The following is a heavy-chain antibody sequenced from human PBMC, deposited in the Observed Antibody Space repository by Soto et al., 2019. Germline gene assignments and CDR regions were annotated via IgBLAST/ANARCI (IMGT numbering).Heavy chain of an antibody. J-gene: IGHJ4*02. CDR2: FDPEDGET. D-gene: IGHD3-3*01. CDR1: GYTLTELS. V-gene: IGHV1-24*01. CDR3: ATPSLRFLEWPYFDY. Sequence: GASVKVSCKVSGYTLTELSMHWVRQAPGKGLEWMGGFDPEDGETIYAQKFQGRVTMTEDTSTDTAYMELSSLRSEDTAVYYCATPSLRFLEWPYFDYWGQGTLVTAPQ.